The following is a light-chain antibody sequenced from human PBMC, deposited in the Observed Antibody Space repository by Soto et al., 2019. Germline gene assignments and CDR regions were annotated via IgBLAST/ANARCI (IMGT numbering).Light chain of an antibody. CDR2: DAS. J-gene: IGKJ4*01. CDR1: QSVGWY. CDR3: QQRSDWPST. V-gene: IGKV3-11*01. Sequence: EIVLTQSPATLSLSPGEGATLSCRASQSVGWYLAWYQQKPGQAPRLLIYDASKRATGIAARFSGSGSGTDFPLTISSLEPEDFAVYYCQQRSDWPSTFGGGTKVQIK.